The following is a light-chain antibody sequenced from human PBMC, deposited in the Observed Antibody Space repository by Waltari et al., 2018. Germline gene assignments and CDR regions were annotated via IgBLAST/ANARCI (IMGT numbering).Light chain of an antibody. J-gene: IGKJ1*01. CDR3: QQSYSTLLWT. V-gene: IGKV1-39*01. CDR2: AAS. CDR1: QSISSY. Sequence: DIQMTQSPSSLSASVGDSVTITCPASQSISSYLNWYQQKPGKAPKLLIYAASSLQSGVPSRFSGSGSWTDFTLTSSSQQPEDFATYYCQQSYSTLLWTFGQGTKVESK.